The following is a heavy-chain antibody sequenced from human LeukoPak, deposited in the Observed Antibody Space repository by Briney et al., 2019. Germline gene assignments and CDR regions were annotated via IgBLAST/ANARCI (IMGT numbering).Heavy chain of an antibody. CDR2: ISSDSGYI. CDR3: AKYPINPMGQGYYDFWTSTDDAFDI. Sequence: PGGSLRLSCAASGLSFSNYNMNWVRQAPGKGLEWVSCISSDSGYIYYGDSVKGRFTISRDNAKNSLFLQMNSLRAEDTAVYYCAKYPINPMGQGYYDFWTSTDDAFDIWGQGTMVTVSS. D-gene: IGHD3-3*01. V-gene: IGHV3-21*04. CDR1: GLSFSNYN. J-gene: IGHJ3*02.